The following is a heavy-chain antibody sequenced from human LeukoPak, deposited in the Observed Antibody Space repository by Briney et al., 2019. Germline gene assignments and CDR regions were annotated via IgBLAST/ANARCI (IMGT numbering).Heavy chain of an antibody. V-gene: IGHV3-11*04. CDR3: ARDRGEVTPGGFDI. D-gene: IGHD4-23*01. CDR1: GFTFSDYY. Sequence: GGSLRLSCAASGFTFSDYYMSWIRQAPGKGLEWVSYITGSGSSIYYAESVKGRFTISRDNAQNSLYLQMNSLRAEDTAVYYCARDRGEVTPGGFDIWGQGTMVTVSS. CDR2: ITGSGSSI. J-gene: IGHJ3*02.